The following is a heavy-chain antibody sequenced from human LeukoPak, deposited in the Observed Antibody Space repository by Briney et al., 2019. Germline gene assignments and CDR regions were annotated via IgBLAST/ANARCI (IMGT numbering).Heavy chain of an antibody. CDR3: AKAGRPQAVAGWIDY. V-gene: IGHV3-23*01. CDR1: GFTFNNYV. J-gene: IGHJ4*02. D-gene: IGHD6-19*01. CDR2: MGGGGTT. Sequence: PGGSLSLSCAASGFTFNNYVMSWVRQAPGKGLEWVSAMGGGGTTYYADYVKVRLTISRDTSKNTLYLQMNSLRAEDTAIYYCAKAGRPQAVAGWIDYWGQGTLVTVSS.